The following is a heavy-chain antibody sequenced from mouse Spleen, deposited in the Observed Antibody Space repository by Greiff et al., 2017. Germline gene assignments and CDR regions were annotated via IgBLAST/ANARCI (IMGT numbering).Heavy chain of an antibody. D-gene: IGHD2-2*01. J-gene: IGHJ2*01. V-gene: IGHV1S126*01. CDR1: GYSFTSYW. CDR3: ARSGYDGVYYFDY. CDR2: IDPSDSET. Sequence: VKLVESRPQLVRPGASVKISCKASGYSFTSYWMHWVKQRPGQGLEWIGMIDPSDSETRLNQKFKDKATLTVDKSSSTAYMQLSSPTSEDSAVYYCARSGYDGVYYFDYWGQGTTLTVSS.